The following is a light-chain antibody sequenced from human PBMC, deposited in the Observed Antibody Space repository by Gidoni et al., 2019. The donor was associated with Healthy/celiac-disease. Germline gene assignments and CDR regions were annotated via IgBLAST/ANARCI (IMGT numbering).Light chain of an antibody. J-gene: IGKJ4*01. Sequence: TPSLPPGERATLSCSGRQSVSSYLSWYQQKPGQAPRLLIYDASNRATGIPARFSGSGSGTDFTLTISRLEPEDFAVYYCQQRSNWPLTFGGGTKVEIK. V-gene: IGKV3-11*01. CDR1: QSVSSY. CDR2: DAS. CDR3: QQRSNWPLT.